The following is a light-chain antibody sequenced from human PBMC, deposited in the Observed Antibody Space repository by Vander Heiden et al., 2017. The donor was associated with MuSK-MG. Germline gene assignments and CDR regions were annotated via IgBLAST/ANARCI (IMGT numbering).Light chain of an antibody. CDR3: QQVDSTPFT. J-gene: IGKJ3*01. CDR1: QSVLYSSNNKNY. Sequence: DLVMSQSPDSLAVSLGERATINCKSSQSVLYSSNNKNYLAWYQQKPGQPPKLLIYWASTRESGVPDRFSGSGSGTDFTLTISSLQAEDVAVYYCQQVDSTPFTFGPGTKVDIK. CDR2: WAS. V-gene: IGKV4-1*01.